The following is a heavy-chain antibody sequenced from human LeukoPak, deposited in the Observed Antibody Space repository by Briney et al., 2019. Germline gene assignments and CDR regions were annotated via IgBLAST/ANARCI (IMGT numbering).Heavy chain of an antibody. J-gene: IGHJ4*02. CDR2: INPNSGGT. V-gene: IGHV1-2*02. CDR3: ARVSQVVAAYINDLDY. D-gene: IGHD2-15*01. Sequence: ASVKVSCKASGYTFTGYYIHWVRQAPGQGLEWMGWINPNSGGTNYAQKFQGRVTMTRDTSISTACMELSRLRSDDTAMYYCARVSQVVAAYINDLDYWGQGTLVTVSS. CDR1: GYTFTGYY.